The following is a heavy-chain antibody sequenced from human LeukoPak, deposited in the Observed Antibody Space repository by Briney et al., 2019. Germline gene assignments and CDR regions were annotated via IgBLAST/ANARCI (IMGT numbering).Heavy chain of an antibody. CDR2: IDPSDSYT. V-gene: IGHV5-10-1*01. D-gene: IGHD3-10*01. CDR1: GYSFTSYC. Sequence: GESLRISCKGSGYSFTSYCISWVRQMPGKGLEWMARIDPSDSYTNYSPSFQGHVTISADKSISTAYLQWSSLKASDTAMYYCARHSGYYYGSQTSYYGMDVWGKGTTVTVSS. CDR3: ARHSGYYYGSQTSYYGMDV. J-gene: IGHJ6*04.